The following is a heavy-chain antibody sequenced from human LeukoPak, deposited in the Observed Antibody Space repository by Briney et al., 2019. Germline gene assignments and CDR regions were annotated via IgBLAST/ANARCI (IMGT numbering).Heavy chain of an antibody. J-gene: IGHJ4*02. V-gene: IGHV3-64*01. D-gene: IGHD6-6*01. CDR2: ISSNGGST. Sequence: TGGSLRLSCAASGFTFSSYAMHWVRQAPGKGLEYVSAISSNGGSTYYANSVKGRFTISRDNPKNTLYLQMGSLRAEDMAVYYCARDPVLGSSSSYFDYWGQGTLVAVSS. CDR3: ARDPVLGSSSSYFDY. CDR1: GFTFSSYA.